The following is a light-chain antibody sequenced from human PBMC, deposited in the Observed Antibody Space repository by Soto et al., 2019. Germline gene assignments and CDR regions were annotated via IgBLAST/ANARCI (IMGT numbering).Light chain of an antibody. J-gene: IGKJ1*01. V-gene: IGKV1-5*03. CDR1: QSISSW. CDR3: QQYNSYPWT. CDR2: KAS. Sequence: DIQMTQSPSTLSASEGDRVTITCLASQSISSWLAWYQQKPGKAPNLLIYKASSLESGVPSRFSGSGSGTEFTLTISSLQPDDFATYYCQQYNSYPWTFGQGTKVEIK.